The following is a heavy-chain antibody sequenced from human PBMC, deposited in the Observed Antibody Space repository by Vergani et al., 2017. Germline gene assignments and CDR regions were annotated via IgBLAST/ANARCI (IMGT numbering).Heavy chain of an antibody. CDR1: GFTFSSYS. V-gene: IGHV3-48*02. CDR2: ISSSSSAI. Sequence: EVQLVESGGGLVQPGGSLRLSCAASGFTFSSYSMNWVRQAPGKGLEWVSYISSSSSAIYYADSVKSRFTISRDNAKNSLYLQMNSLRDEDTAVYYCARDRNYYYYMDVWGKGTTVTVSS. CDR3: ARDRNYYYYMDV. J-gene: IGHJ6*03.